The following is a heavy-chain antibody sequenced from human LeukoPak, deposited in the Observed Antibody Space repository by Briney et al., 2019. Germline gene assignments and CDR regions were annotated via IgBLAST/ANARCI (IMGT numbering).Heavy chain of an antibody. V-gene: IGHV4-34*01. CDR2: INHSGST. D-gene: IGHD6-19*01. Sequence: KPSETLSLTCAVYGGSFSGYYWSWIRQPPGKGLEWIGEINHSGSTNYNPSLKSRVTISVDTSKNQFSLKLSSVTAADTAVYYCASAPWPLRGLVHWGQGTLVTVSS. J-gene: IGHJ4*02. CDR3: ASAPWPLRGLVH. CDR1: GGSFSGYY.